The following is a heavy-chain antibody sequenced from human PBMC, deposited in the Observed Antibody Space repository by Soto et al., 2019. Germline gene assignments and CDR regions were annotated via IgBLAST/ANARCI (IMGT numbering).Heavy chain of an antibody. CDR2: IFYNGTA. J-gene: IGHJ4*02. D-gene: IGHD6-19*01. CDR1: GGSGSSGSFH. CDR3: ARIGGWYDIDF. V-gene: IGHV4-61*01. Sequence: SETLSLTCSVSGGSGSSGSFHWSWIRQPPGKGLQFTGSIFYNGTANYSPSLKNRVSISIDTSQSQFFLQLISVAAADPAVYYCARIGGWYDIDFWGQGSLVTVSS.